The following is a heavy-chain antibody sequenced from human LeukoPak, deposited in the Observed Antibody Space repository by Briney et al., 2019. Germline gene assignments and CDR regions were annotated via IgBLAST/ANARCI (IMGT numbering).Heavy chain of an antibody. V-gene: IGHV3-23*01. J-gene: IGHJ6*02. D-gene: IGHD5-24*01. CDR2: LSDTGGRT. CDR1: GFTFSSYG. CDR3: AKDGTIGPQPRAPYALDV. Sequence: GGSLRLSCAASGFTFSSYGMMWVRQAPGKGLEWVSALSDTGGRTDYANSVKGRFTISRDNFKNTMYLQMNSLRTEDTAVYYCAKDGTIGPQPRAPYALDVWGQGTTVTVSS.